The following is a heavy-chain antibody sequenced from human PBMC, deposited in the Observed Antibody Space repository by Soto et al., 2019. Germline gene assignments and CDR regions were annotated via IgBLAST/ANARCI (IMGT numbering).Heavy chain of an antibody. J-gene: IGHJ6*02. V-gene: IGHV3-7*01. CDR1: GFMVNDYW. Sequence: GGSLRLSCAVCGFMVNDYWMSWVRQAPGKGLEWVANIKRDGSEKYFVDSVKGRFTISRDTAKNSRYLEMNSLRAEDTAVYYCVRQSYSSRMDAWCQGX. CDR3: VRQSYSSRMDA. CDR2: IKRDGSEK.